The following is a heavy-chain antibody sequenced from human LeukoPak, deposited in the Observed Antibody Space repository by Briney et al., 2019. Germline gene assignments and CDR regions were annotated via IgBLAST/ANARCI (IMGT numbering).Heavy chain of an antibody. J-gene: IGHJ4*02. CDR3: AKSRGDYGDFLDY. CDR1: GFTLSSYA. V-gene: IGHV3-23*01. D-gene: IGHD4-17*01. Sequence: PGGALRLSCAASGFTLSSYAMSWVRQAPGKGLEWVSAISGSGGSTYYADSVKGRFTISRDNSKNTLYLQMNSLRAEDTAVYYCAKSRGDYGDFLDYWGQGTLVTVSS. CDR2: ISGSGGST.